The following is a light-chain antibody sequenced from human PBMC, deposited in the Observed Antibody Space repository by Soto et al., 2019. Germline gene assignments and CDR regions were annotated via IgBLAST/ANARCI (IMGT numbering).Light chain of an antibody. J-gene: IGLJ1*01. CDR1: SSDVGGYNY. Sequence: QSALTQPASVSRSPGQSITISCTGTSSDVGGYNYVSWYQQHPGKAPKLMIYEVSNRPSGVSNRFSGSKSGNTASLTISGLQAEDEADYYCSSYTSSSTPVVFGTGTKLTVL. CDR2: EVS. V-gene: IGLV2-14*01. CDR3: SSYTSSSTPVV.